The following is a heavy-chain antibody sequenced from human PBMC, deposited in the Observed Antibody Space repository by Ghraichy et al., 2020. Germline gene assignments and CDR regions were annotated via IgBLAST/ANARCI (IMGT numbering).Heavy chain of an antibody. D-gene: IGHD5-12*01. Sequence: SETLSLTCAVYGGSFSCYYWSCNRQPPGKVLDWIGEINHSGSTNYNPSLKSRVTISVDTSKNQFSLKLSSVTAADTAVYYCSRGRKWLRFDYWGQGTLVTLPS. CDR1: GGSFSCYY. CDR3: SRGRKWLRFDY. J-gene: IGHJ4*02. V-gene: IGHV4-34*01. CDR2: INHSGST.